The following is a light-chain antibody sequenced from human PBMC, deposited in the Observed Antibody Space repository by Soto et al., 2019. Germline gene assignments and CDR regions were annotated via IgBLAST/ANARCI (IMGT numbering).Light chain of an antibody. J-gene: IGKJ2*01. CDR2: GAS. CDR1: QSVTSK. V-gene: IGKV3-15*01. Sequence: ETVLTQSPATLSVSPGESSTLSCRASQSVTSKLACHQQKPGQAHRILIYGASTRATGITDRFSGSGSGTAFPFTISRLQSEVVAVYYCQQDNNWPYTFGQGTKLEIK. CDR3: QQDNNWPYT.